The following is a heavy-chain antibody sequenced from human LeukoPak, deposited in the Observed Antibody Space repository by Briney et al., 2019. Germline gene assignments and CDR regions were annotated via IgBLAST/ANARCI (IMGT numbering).Heavy chain of an antibody. CDR2: IWYDGSRK. J-gene: IGHJ4*02. Sequence: PGRSLRLSCAASGFTFSSYGLHWVRQAPGKGLEWVAVIWYDGSRKYYADSVKGRFTISRDNSKNTLYLQMNSLRAEDTAVYYCAKDMGLISDYWGQGTLVTVSS. CDR3: AKDMGLISDY. V-gene: IGHV3-33*06. CDR1: GFTFSSYG. D-gene: IGHD2-8*01.